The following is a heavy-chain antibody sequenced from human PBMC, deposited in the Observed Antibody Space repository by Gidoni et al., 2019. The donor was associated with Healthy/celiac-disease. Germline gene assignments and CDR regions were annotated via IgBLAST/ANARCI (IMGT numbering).Heavy chain of an antibody. CDR1: GGSFSGYY. CDR2: INRSGST. Sequence: QVQLQQWGAGLLKPSETLSPTCAVYGGSFSGYYWSWIRQPPGKGLEWIGQINRSGSTNYNPSLKSRVTISVDTSKSQFSLKLSSVTAADTAVYYCARGDRVSMIRGVRGWFDPWGQGTLVTVSS. J-gene: IGHJ5*02. D-gene: IGHD3-10*01. V-gene: IGHV4-34*01. CDR3: ARGDRVSMIRGVRGWFDP.